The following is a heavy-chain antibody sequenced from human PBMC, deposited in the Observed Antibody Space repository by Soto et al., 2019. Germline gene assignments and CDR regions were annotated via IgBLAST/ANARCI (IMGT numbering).Heavy chain of an antibody. CDR3: ARKRRSAWFDP. CDR2: INHSGST. V-gene: IGHV4-34*01. D-gene: IGHD6-25*01. Sequence: SETLSLTCSVYVGSFSGYYWSWIRQPPGKGLEWIGEINHSGSTNYNPSLKSRVTISVDTSKNQFSLKLSSVTAADTAVYYCARKRRSAWFDPWGQGNRVTV. CDR1: VGSFSGYY. J-gene: IGHJ5*02.